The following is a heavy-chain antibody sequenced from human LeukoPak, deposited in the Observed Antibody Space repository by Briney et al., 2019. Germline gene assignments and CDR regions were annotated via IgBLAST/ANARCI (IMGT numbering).Heavy chain of an antibody. CDR1: GFTFSSYA. D-gene: IGHD5-24*01. J-gene: IGHJ4*02. CDR2: ISGSGGGT. CDR3: TTVERWLLNSSPF. Sequence: GGSLRLSCAASGFTFSSYAMSWVRQAPGRGLEWVSDISGSGGGTYYADSVKGRFTISRDNSKNTLYLQMNSLKTEDTAVYYCTTVERWLLNSSPFWGQGTLVTVSS. V-gene: IGHV3-23*01.